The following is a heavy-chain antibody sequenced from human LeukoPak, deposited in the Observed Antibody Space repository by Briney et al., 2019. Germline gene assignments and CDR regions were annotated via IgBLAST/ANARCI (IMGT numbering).Heavy chain of an antibody. D-gene: IGHD2-2*01. CDR3: ARVLVVPAARTYYYYGMDV. V-gene: IGHV3-74*01. CDR1: GFTFSSYW. CDR2: INSDGSST. J-gene: IGHJ6*02. Sequence: GGSLRLSFAVSGFTFSSYWMHWVRQAPGKGLVWVSRINSDGSSTSYADSVKGRFTISRDNAKDTLYLQMLRAEDTAVYYCARVLVVPAARTYYYYGMDVWGQGTTVTVSS.